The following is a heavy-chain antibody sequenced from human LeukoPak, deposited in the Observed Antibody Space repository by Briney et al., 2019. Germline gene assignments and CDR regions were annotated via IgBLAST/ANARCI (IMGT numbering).Heavy chain of an antibody. CDR1: GFNFGIYW. J-gene: IGHJ4*02. D-gene: IGHD2-15*01. CDR3: TRELGFCSGGSCYGID. V-gene: IGHV3-7*04. Sequence: GGSLRLSCAASGFNFGIYWMSWVRQAPGKWLEWVANIKEDGSEKYYVDSVKGRFTISRDNAKTSLYLQMNSLRAEDTAVYYCTRELGFCSGGSCYGIDWGQGTLVTVSS. CDR2: IKEDGSEK.